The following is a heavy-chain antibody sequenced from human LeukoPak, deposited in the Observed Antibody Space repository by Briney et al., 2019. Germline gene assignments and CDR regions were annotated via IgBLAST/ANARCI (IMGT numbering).Heavy chain of an antibody. J-gene: IGHJ4*02. CDR1: GYTFTRYA. Sequence: ASVKVSCKTSGYTFTRYAIHWVRQAPGQGLEWMGWISCGKGETKYSQKFQDRVTITRDTSAITAYMELSSLRSEDTAVYYCARDNGYQLLWWWGQGTLVTVSS. CDR3: ARDNGYQLLWW. CDR2: ISCGKGET. V-gene: IGHV1-3*01. D-gene: IGHD2-2*01.